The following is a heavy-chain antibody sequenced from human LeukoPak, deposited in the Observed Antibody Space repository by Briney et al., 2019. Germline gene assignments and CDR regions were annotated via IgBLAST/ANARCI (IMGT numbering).Heavy chain of an antibody. V-gene: IGHV4-30-4*08. CDR1: GGSISSGDYY. J-gene: IGHJ3*02. Sequence: SETLSLTCPVSGGSISSGDYYWSWIRQPPGKGLEWIGYIYYSGSTYYNPSLKSRVTISVDTSKNQFSLKLSSVTAADTAVYYCARSLMNCSGGSCYPIDAFDIWGQGTMVTVSS. CDR2: IYYSGST. CDR3: ARSLMNCSGGSCYPIDAFDI. D-gene: IGHD2-15*01.